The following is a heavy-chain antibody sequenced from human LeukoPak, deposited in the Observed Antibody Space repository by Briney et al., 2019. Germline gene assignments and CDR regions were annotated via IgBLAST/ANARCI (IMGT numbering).Heavy chain of an antibody. D-gene: IGHD1-7*01. V-gene: IGHV1-8*01. Sequence: GASVKVSCKASGYTFTSYDINWVRQATGQGLEWMGWMNPNSGNTGYAQKFQGRVTMTRNTSISTAYMELSSLRSEDTAVYYCARAITGTTSYYFDYWGQGTLVTVSS. J-gene: IGHJ4*02. CDR2: MNPNSGNT. CDR3: ARAITGTTSYYFDY. CDR1: GYTFTSYD.